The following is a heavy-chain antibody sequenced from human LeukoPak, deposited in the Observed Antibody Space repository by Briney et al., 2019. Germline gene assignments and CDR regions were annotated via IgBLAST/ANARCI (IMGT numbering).Heavy chain of an antibody. D-gene: IGHD3-10*01. V-gene: IGHV3-23*01. CDR1: GFTFSSYA. CDR3: ARLGWNRNYYGSGSYGFDY. J-gene: IGHJ4*02. CDR2: ISGSGGST. Sequence: GGSPRLSCAASGFTFSSYAMSWVRQAPGKGLEWVSAISGSGGSTYYADSVKGRFTISRDNSKNTLYLQMNSLRAEDTAVYYCARLGWNRNYYGSGSYGFDYWGQGTLVTVSS.